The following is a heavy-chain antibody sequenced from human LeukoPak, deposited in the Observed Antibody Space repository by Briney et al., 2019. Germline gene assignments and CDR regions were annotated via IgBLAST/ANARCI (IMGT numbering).Heavy chain of an antibody. CDR1: GFTSNSYW. Sequence: GGSLRLSCAASGFTSNSYWMHWVRQAPGKGLVWVSRINSDGSSTSYADSVKGRFTISRDNAKNTLYLQINSLRAEDTAVYYCARGNHYGMDVWGRGTTVTVSS. V-gene: IGHV3-74*01. CDR2: INSDGSST. CDR3: ARGNHYGMDV. J-gene: IGHJ6*02.